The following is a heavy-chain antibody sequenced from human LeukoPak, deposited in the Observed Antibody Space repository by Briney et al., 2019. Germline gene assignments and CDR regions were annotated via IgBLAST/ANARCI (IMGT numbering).Heavy chain of an antibody. D-gene: IGHD2-2*01. CDR3: ARVVPAAPEYFQY. J-gene: IGHJ1*01. CDR1: GGSISSSNFY. V-gene: IGHV4-39*01. Sequence: SETLSLTCTVSGGSISSSNFYWGWIRQPPGKGLEWIGNTYYSGSTYYNPSLKSRVTISVDTSKNQFSLKLSSVTAADTAVYYCARVVPAAPEYFQYWGQGTLVTVSS. CDR2: TYYSGST.